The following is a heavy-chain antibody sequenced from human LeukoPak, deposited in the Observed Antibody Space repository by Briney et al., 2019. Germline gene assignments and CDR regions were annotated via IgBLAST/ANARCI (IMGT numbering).Heavy chain of an antibody. CDR2: INHSGST. CDR1: GGSFSGYY. Sequence: PPEALSLTCAVYGGSFSGYYWSWIRQPPGKGLEWIGEINHSGSTNYNPSLKSRVTISVDTSKNQFSLKLSSVTAADTAVYYCASTGPAAQGAFDIWGQGTMVTVSS. V-gene: IGHV4-34*01. CDR3: ASTGPAAQGAFDI. D-gene: IGHD4-11*01. J-gene: IGHJ3*02.